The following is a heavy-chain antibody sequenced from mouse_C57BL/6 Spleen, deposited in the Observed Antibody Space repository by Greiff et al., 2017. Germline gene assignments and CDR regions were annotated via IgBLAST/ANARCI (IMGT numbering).Heavy chain of an antibody. CDR2: ISDGGSYT. Sequence: EVHLVESGGGLVKPGGSLKLSCAASGFTFSSYAMSWVRQTPEKRLEWVATISDGGSYTYYPDNVKGRFTISRDNAKNNLYLQMSHLKSEDTAMYYCARAILFDYWGQGTTLTVSS. CDR1: GFTFSSYA. V-gene: IGHV5-4*01. J-gene: IGHJ2*01. CDR3: ARAILFDY.